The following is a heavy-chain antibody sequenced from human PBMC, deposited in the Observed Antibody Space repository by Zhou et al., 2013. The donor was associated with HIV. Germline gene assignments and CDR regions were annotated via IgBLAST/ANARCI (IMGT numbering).Heavy chain of an antibody. CDR2: INPNSGGT. D-gene: IGHD6-6*01. CDR3: ARARKAARNYYYYYMDV. J-gene: IGHJ6*03. Sequence: QVQLVQSGAEVKKPGASVKVSCKASGYTFTGYYMHWVRQAPGQGLEWMGWMGWINPNSGGTKYAQKFQGRVTMTRDTSISTAYMELSSLRSEDTAVYYCARARKAARNYYYYYMDVWGKGTTVTVSS. V-gene: IGHV1-2*02. CDR1: GYTFTGYY.